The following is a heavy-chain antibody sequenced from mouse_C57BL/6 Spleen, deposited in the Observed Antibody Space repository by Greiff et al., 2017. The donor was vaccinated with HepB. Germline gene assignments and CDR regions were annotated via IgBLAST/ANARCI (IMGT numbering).Heavy chain of an antibody. CDR3: ARDGYYGSSYYFDY. CDR1: GFTFSDYY. D-gene: IGHD1-1*01. J-gene: IGHJ2*01. Sequence: VQLKESEGGLVQPGSSMKLSCTASGFTFSDYYMAWVRQVPEKGLEWVANINYDGSSTYYLDSLKSRFIISRDNAKNILYLQMSSLKSEDTATYYCARDGYYGSSYYFDYWGQGTTLTVSS. V-gene: IGHV5-16*01. CDR2: INYDGSST.